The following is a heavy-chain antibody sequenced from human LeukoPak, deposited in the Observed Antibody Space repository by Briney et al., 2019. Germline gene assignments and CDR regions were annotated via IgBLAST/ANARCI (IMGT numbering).Heavy chain of an antibody. CDR2: ILYSGSP. J-gene: IGHJ3*01. CDR3: ARHDYYDSRGYGSAFDV. Sequence: PSETLSLTCTVSGGSISSSSYYWAWIRQPPGKGLEWIGSILYSGSPYDNPSLKSRVTISVDTSKNHLSLNLTSVTAADTAVYYCARHDYYDSRGYGSAFDVWGQGTMDRASS. D-gene: IGHD3-22*01. CDR1: GGSISSSSYY. V-gene: IGHV4-39*01.